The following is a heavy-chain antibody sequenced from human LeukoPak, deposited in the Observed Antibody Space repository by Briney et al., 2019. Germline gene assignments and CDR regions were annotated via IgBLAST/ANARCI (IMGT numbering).Heavy chain of an antibody. CDR2: ISGSGGST. J-gene: IGHJ4*02. V-gene: IGHV3-23*01. CDR1: GFTFSSYA. CDR3: AKSRPYYYDSSGYYGPGYFDY. D-gene: IGHD3-22*01. Sequence: GGSLRLSCAASGFTFSSYAMSWVRQAPGKGLEWVSAISGSGGSTYCADSVKGRFTISRDNSKNTLYLQMNSLRAEDTAVYYCAKSRPYYYDSSGYYGPGYFDYWGQGTLVTVSS.